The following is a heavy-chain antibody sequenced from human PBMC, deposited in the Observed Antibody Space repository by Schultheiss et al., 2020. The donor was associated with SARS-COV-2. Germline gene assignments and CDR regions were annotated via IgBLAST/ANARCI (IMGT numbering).Heavy chain of an antibody. V-gene: IGHV3-21*01. J-gene: IGHJ5*02. Sequence: GGSLRLSCAASGFTFSSYAMHWVRQAPGKGLEWVSSISSSSSYIYYADSVKGRFTISRDNAKNSLYLQMNSLRAEDTAVYYCARDSVPAAGPREEINWFDPWGQGTLVTVAS. D-gene: IGHD2-2*01. CDR1: GFTFSSYA. CDR3: ARDSVPAAGPREEINWFDP. CDR2: ISSSSSYI.